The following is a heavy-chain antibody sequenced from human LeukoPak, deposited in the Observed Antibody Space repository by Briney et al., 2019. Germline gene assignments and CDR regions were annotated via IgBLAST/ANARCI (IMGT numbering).Heavy chain of an antibody. Sequence: SETLSLTWTVGGGSISSYYWSGIRQPPGKGLEWIGYIYYSGGTNYNPSLKSRVTISVDTSKNQFSLKLSSVTAADTAVYYCARHTPSSRGWSFDYWGQGNLLTVSS. CDR1: GGSISSYY. D-gene: IGHD6-19*01. CDR2: IYYSGGT. CDR3: ARHTPSSRGWSFDY. V-gene: IGHV4-59*13. J-gene: IGHJ4*02.